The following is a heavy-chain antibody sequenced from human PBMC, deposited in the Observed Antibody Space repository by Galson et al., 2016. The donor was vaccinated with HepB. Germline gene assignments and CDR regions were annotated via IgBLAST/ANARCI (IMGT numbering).Heavy chain of an antibody. CDR3: ARGRQQLVRGWFDP. CDR2: IIPMFDTA. Sequence: SCKASGGTFRNYAISWVRQAPGQGLEWMGGIIPMFDTANYVQRFQGRLTITADESTNTVYMELSSLGSEDTAVYYCARGRQQLVRGWFDPWGQGTLVTVSS. J-gene: IGHJ5*02. D-gene: IGHD6-13*01. CDR1: GGTFRNYA. V-gene: IGHV1-69*01.